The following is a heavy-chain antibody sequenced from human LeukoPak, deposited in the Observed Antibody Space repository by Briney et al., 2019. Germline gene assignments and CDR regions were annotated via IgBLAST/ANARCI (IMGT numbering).Heavy chain of an antibody. Sequence: GGSLRLSCAASGFTFSNYAMSWVRQAPGKGLEWVSDISGSGGSASYADSVKGRFTISRDNSKNTLFLQMNSLRAEDTAIYYCAKDAIGDSSGHYWWEFDYRGQGTLVTVSS. V-gene: IGHV3-23*01. CDR3: AKDAIGDSSGHYWWEFDY. CDR2: ISGSGGSA. D-gene: IGHD3-22*01. J-gene: IGHJ4*02. CDR1: GFTFSNYA.